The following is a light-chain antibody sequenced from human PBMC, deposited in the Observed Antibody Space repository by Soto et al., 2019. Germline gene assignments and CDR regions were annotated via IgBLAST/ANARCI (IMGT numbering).Light chain of an antibody. Sequence: EVVLTQSPATLSLSPGGRATLSCRASQRVSSTFLAWYQQKPGRAPRLLIYGASSRATGIPDRFSGSGSGTDFTLTISRLEPEDFAVYYCQQYGGSLTFGGGTKVEIK. CDR2: GAS. V-gene: IGKV3-20*01. J-gene: IGKJ4*01. CDR1: QRVSSTF. CDR3: QQYGGSLT.